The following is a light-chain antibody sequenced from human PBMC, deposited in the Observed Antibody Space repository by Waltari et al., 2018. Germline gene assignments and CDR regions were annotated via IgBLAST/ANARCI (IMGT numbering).Light chain of an antibody. CDR1: SSDVGGYNY. J-gene: IGLJ1*01. CDR2: DVS. V-gene: IGLV2-14*03. CDR3: TSYTRSGTYV. Sequence: QSALTQPASVSGSPGQSITISCSGSSSDVGGYNYVSWYQQHPGKAPKFLIYDVSKWPSGCSNRFSGSKSGNTASLTIFGLQTEDEADYYCTSYTRSGTYVFGTGTKVTVL.